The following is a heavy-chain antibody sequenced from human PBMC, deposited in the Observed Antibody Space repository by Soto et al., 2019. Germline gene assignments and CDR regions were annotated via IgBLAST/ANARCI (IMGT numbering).Heavy chain of an antibody. V-gene: IGHV1-18*01. D-gene: IGHD3-10*01. J-gene: IGHJ4*02. Sequence: ASVKVSCKASGYTFTSYGISWVRQAPGQGLEWMGWISAYNGNTNYAQKLQGRVTTTTDTSTSTAYMELRSLRSDDTAVYYCARDRDYYGSGSPGHWGQGTLVTVSS. CDR1: GYTFTSYG. CDR3: ARDRDYYGSGSPGH. CDR2: ISAYNGNT.